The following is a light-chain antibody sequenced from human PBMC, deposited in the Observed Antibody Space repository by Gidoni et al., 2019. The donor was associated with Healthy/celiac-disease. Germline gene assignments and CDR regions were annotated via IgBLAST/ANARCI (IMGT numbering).Light chain of an antibody. Sequence: DIQMTQSPSSLSASVGDRVTITCRASQSINSYLNCYQQKPGKAPKLLIYAASSLQSGVPSRFSGSGSGTDFTLTISILQPADFATYYCQQSYSTPWWTFGQGTKVEIK. CDR1: QSINSY. CDR3: QQSYSTPWWT. J-gene: IGKJ1*01. V-gene: IGKV1-39*01. CDR2: AAS.